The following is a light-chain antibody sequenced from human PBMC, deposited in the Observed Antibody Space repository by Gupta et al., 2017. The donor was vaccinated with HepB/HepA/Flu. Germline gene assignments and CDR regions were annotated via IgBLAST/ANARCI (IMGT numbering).Light chain of an antibody. CDR1: SSNIGNKY. CDR3: GLWESSLSAEG. J-gene: IGLJ2*01. V-gene: IGLV1-51*02. Sequence: QSVLTQPPSVSAAPVQKVTISCSGSSSNIGNKYVSWYQQLPGKAPKLLISENNKRPSGIPDRFSGSKSGNSATLSIXGXKTGDEXEYYCGLWESSLSAEGFGAGTKLTVL. CDR2: ENN.